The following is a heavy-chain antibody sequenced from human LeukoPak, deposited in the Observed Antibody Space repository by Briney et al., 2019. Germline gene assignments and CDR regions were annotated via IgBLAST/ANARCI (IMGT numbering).Heavy chain of an antibody. CDR3: ARERRDDASDI. Sequence: ASVKVSCKASGYTFTSYYMHWVRQAPGQGLEWMGIINPSGGSTSYAQKFQGRVTMTRDMSTSTVYMELSSLRSEDTAVYYCARERRDDASDIWGQGTMVTVSS. J-gene: IGHJ3*02. CDR2: INPSGGST. V-gene: IGHV1-46*01. CDR1: GYTFTSYY.